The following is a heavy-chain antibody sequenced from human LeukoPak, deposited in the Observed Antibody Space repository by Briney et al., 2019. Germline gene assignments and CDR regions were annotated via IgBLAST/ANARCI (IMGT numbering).Heavy chain of an antibody. CDR3: ARDYGGSSPFDY. CDR1: GFTFSSYE. D-gene: IGHD4-23*01. V-gene: IGHV3-48*03. Sequence: GGSLRLSCAASGFTFSSYEMHWVRQAPGKGLEWVSYISSSGSTIYYADSVKGRFTISRDNAKNSPYLQMNSLSAEDTAVYYCARDYGGSSPFDYWGQGTLVTVSS. J-gene: IGHJ4*02. CDR2: ISSSGSTI.